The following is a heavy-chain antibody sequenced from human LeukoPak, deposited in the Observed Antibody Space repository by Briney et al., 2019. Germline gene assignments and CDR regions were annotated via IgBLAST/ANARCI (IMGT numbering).Heavy chain of an antibody. CDR1: GITFTVYS. CDR2: ISGSGESI. Sequence: GGSLRLSCAASGITFTVYSMNWVRQAPGKGLEWVSSISGSGESIYYADSVKGRFTISRDNARNSLYLQMDSLRAEDTAVYYCARANPPAISFFDYWGQGTLVTVSS. CDR3: ARANPPAISFFDY. D-gene: IGHD3-9*01. V-gene: IGHV3-21*01. J-gene: IGHJ4*02.